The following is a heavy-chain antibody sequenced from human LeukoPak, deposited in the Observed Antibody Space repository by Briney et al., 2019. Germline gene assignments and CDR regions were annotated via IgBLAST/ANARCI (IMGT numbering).Heavy chain of an antibody. V-gene: IGHV3-30-3*01. CDR2: ISYDGSNK. CDR3: ARPRGYSYGYGMDV. CDR1: GFTFSSYA. J-gene: IGHJ6*02. D-gene: IGHD5-18*01. Sequence: GRPLRLSCAASGFTFSSYAMHWVRQAPGKGLEWVAVISYDGSNKYYADSVKGRFTISRDNSKNTLYLQMNSLRAEDTAVYYCARPRGYSYGYGMDVWGQGTTVTVSS.